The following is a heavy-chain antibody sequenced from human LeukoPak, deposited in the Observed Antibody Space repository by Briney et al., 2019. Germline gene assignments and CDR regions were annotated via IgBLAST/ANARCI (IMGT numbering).Heavy chain of an antibody. Sequence: GASVKVSCKASGGTFSSYAISWVRQAPGQRLEWMGWINAGNGNTKYSQKFQGRVTITRDTSASTAYMELSSLRSEDTAVYYCARKVTRDDAFDIWGQGTMVTVSS. CDR2: INAGNGNT. CDR3: ARKVTRDDAFDI. D-gene: IGHD3-10*01. CDR1: GGTFSSYA. J-gene: IGHJ3*02. V-gene: IGHV1-3*01.